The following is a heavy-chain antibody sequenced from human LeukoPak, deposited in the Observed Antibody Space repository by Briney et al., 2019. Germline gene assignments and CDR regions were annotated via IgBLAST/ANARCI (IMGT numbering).Heavy chain of an antibody. CDR3: ARRRDLYSGSYYPFDY. D-gene: IGHD1-26*01. J-gene: IGHJ4*02. V-gene: IGHV5-51*01. CDR2: IYPGDSDA. CDR1: GYTFTSYW. Sequence: GASVKVSCKASGYTFTSYWIGWVRQMPGKGLKWMGIIYPGDSDARYSPSFQGQVTISADKSISTAYLQWSSLKASDTAMYYCARRRDLYSGSYYPFDYWGQGTLVTVSS.